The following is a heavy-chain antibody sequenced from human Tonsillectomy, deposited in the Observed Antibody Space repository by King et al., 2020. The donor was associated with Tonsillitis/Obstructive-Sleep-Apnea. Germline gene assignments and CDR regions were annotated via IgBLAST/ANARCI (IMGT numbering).Heavy chain of an antibody. J-gene: IGHJ4*02. D-gene: IGHD4-17*01. CDR1: GVSFSGYY. CDR2: INHSGST. CDR3: ARYRSRTTGDY. Sequence: VQLQQWGAGLLKPSETLSLTCAVYGVSFSGYYWSWIRQPPGKGLEWIGEINHSGSTNYNPSLKSRVTISVDTSKNQFSLKLSSVTAADTAVYYCARYRSRTTGDYWGQGTLVTVSS. V-gene: IGHV4-34*01.